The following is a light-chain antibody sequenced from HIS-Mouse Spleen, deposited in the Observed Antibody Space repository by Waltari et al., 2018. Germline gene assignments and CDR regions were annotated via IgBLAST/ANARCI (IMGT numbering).Light chain of an antibody. CDR3: SSYTSSSTYD. Sequence: QSALTQPASVSGSPGQSITISCTGTSSDVGGYNFFSWYQQHPGKAPNHMIYDVSNRPWGVVNRFSGSESGNTASLTISGLQAEDEADYYCSSYTSSSTYDFGTGTKVTVL. V-gene: IGLV2-14*03. CDR2: DVS. CDR1: SSDVGGYNF. J-gene: IGLJ1*01.